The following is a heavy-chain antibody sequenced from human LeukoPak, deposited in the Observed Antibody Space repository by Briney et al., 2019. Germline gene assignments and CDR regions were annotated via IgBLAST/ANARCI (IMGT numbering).Heavy chain of an antibody. D-gene: IGHD6-19*01. J-gene: IGHJ5*02. CDR3: AKTGSSGWNIEWFDP. V-gene: IGHV3-30*18. Sequence: GRSLRLSCAASGFTFSSYGMHWVRQAPGKGLEWVAVISYDGSNKYYADSVKGRFTISRDNSKNTLYLQMNSLRAEDTAVYYCAKTGSSGWNIEWFDPWGQGTLVAVSS. CDR2: ISYDGSNK. CDR1: GFTFSSYG.